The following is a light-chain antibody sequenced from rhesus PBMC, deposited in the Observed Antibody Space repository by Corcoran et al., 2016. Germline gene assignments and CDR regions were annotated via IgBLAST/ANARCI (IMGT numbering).Light chain of an antibody. V-gene: IGKV1-28*03. Sequence: DIQMTQTPSSLSASVGDTVTITCRASQGISSYLNWFQQKPGKAPKLLIYDASSLESGVPSRFRSSGTGTHFALTISSLQPEDFAAYYCLQHNSYPFTFGPGTKLDIK. CDR1: QGISSY. J-gene: IGKJ3*01. CDR2: DAS. CDR3: LQHNSYPFT.